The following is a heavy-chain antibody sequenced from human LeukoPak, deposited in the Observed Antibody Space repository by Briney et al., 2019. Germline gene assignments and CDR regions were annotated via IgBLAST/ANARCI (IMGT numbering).Heavy chain of an antibody. D-gene: IGHD6-19*01. CDR2: TYNSGNT. Sequence: KSSQTLSLTCSVSGGSISISGFYWNWIRQLPGKGLEGIGYTYNSGNTYYNPSFGSRVTISTDTSMNQFFLKSHSVTAADTAVYYCARSSGWRDAFDFWGRGTMVTVSS. CDR3: ARSSGWRDAFDF. CDR1: GGSISISGFY. V-gene: IGHV4-31*03. J-gene: IGHJ3*01.